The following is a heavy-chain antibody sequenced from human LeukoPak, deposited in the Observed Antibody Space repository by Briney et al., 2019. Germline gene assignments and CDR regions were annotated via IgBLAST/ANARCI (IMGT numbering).Heavy chain of an antibody. Sequence: PGRSLRLSCAASGFTFDDYAMHWVRQAPGKGLEWVSGISWNSGSIGHADSVKGRFTISRDNAKNSLYLQMNSLRAEDTALYYCAKGGDIVVVPAALDYWGQGTLVTVSS. J-gene: IGHJ4*02. D-gene: IGHD2-2*01. CDR1: GFTFDDYA. CDR3: AKGGDIVVVPAALDY. CDR2: ISWNSGSI. V-gene: IGHV3-9*01.